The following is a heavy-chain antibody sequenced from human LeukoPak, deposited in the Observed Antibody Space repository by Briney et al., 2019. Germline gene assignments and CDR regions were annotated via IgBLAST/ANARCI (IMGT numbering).Heavy chain of an antibody. CDR3: AKTIQLWSFDY. CDR1: GFTFNTYT. CDR2: ISGSSGII. V-gene: IGHV3-48*01. D-gene: IGHD5-18*01. Sequence: GGSLRLSCAASGFTFNTYTMNWVRQAPGKGLEWVSYISGSSGIIDYADSVRGRFTISRDNAKNSLYLQMNSLRAEDTAVYYCAKTIQLWSFDYWGQGTLVTVSS. J-gene: IGHJ4*02.